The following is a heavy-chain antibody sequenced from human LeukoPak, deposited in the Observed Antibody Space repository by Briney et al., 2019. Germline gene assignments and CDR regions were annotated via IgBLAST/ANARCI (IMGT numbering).Heavy chain of an antibody. J-gene: IGHJ4*02. V-gene: IGHV4-38-2*01. D-gene: IGHD4-17*01. CDR2: IYHSGST. CDR3: ARANYGDYVRAYYFDY. Sequence: SETLSLTCAVSGYSISSGYNWGWIRPPPGKGLEWIGSIYHSGSTYYNPSLKSRVTISVDTSKNQFSLKLSSVTAADTAVYYCARANYGDYVRAYYFDYWGQGTLVTVSS. CDR1: GYSISSGYN.